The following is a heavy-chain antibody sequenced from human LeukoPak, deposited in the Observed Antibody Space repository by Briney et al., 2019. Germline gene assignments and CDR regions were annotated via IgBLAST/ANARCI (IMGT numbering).Heavy chain of an antibody. V-gene: IGHV3-15*01. Sequence: GGSLRLSCATSGFTFNNAWMSWIRQAPGKGLEWVDRIKSKADGGTIGYAAPVKGRFTISREDSQNTLYLQMNSLRTEDTALYYCHTEGSWGQGTLVTVSS. CDR2: IKSKADGGTI. CDR3: HTEGS. CDR1: GFTFNNAW. J-gene: IGHJ5*02.